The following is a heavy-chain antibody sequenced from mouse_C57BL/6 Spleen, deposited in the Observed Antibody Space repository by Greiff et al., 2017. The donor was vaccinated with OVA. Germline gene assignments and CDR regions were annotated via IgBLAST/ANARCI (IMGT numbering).Heavy chain of an antibody. Sequence: VQLQQSGPELVKPGASVKISCKASGYTFTDYYMTWVQQSHGKSLEWIGDINPNNGGTSYNQKFKGKATLTVDKSSSTAYIELRSLTSEDSAVYYCARETDGYWGQGTTLTVSS. CDR3: ARETDGY. CDR1: GYTFTDYY. CDR2: INPNNGGT. D-gene: IGHD2-3*01. V-gene: IGHV1-26*01. J-gene: IGHJ2*01.